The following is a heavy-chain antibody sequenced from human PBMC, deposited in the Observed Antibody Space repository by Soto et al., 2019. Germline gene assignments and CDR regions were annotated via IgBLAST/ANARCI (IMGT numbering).Heavy chain of an antibody. CDR3: ARVFKTMSFYYGMDV. D-gene: IGHD3-22*01. Sequence: QVQLQESGPGLVKPSQTLSLICTVSGGSINSGGYYWSWIRQLPGKGLEWIGYIYYTGSTYYNPSLKSGMTISVDTSANQFSLKLSSVTAADTAIYFCARVFKTMSFYYGMDVWGQGTAVAVSS. CDR2: IYYTGST. CDR1: GGSINSGGYY. V-gene: IGHV4-31*03. J-gene: IGHJ6*02.